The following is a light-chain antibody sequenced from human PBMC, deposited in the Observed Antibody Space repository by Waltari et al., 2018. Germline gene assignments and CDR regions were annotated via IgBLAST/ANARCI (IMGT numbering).Light chain of an antibody. CDR1: QSLSSN. J-gene: IGKJ2*01. CDR2: GAS. CDR3: QQYNNWPFT. V-gene: IGKV3-15*01. Sequence: IVMTQSPATLSVSPGERATLSCRASQSLSSNLAWYQQKPGQAPRLLTYGASTRATGIPFRFSGSGSRAEFTLTISSLQSEDFAVYYCQQYNNWPFTFGQGTKLEIK.